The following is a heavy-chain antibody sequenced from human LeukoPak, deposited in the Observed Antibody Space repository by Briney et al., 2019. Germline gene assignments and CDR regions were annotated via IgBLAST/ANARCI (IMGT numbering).Heavy chain of an antibody. J-gene: IGHJ4*02. CDR1: GYSFTSYW. Sequence: GESLKISCKGSGYSFTSYWIGWVRQMPGKGLEWMGTIYPGDSDTRYSPSFQGQVTISADKSISTAYLQWSSLKASDTAMYYCASGGCSSTSCHHYFDYWGQGTLVTVSS. D-gene: IGHD2-2*01. CDR2: IYPGDSDT. V-gene: IGHV5-51*01. CDR3: ASGGCSSTSCHHYFDY.